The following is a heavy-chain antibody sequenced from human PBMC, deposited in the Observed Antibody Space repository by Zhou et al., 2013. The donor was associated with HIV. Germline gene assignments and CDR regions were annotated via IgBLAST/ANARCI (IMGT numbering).Heavy chain of an antibody. CDR2: ISAYNGNT. CDR1: GGTFSSYA. Sequence: QVQLVQSGAEVKKPGSSVKVSCKASGGTFSSYAISWVRQAPGQGLEWMGWISAYNGNTNYAQKLQGRVTMTTDTSTSTAYMELRSLRSDDTAVYYCARGYDYVWGSYRYNVEGRGGNYYYSMDVWGQGTTVTVSS. D-gene: IGHD3-16*02. V-gene: IGHV1-18*01. CDR3: ARGYDYVWGSYRYNVEGRGGNYYYSMDV. J-gene: IGHJ6*02.